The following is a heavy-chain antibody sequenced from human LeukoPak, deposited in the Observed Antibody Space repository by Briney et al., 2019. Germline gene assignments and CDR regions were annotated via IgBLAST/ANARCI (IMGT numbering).Heavy chain of an antibody. V-gene: IGHV4-34*01. Sequence: PSETLSLTCAVYGGSFSGYYWSWIRQPPGKGLEWIGEINHSGSTNYNPSLKSRVTISVDTSKNQFSLKLSSVTAADTAVYYCASEYYYGSGSYYKGVDYWGQGTLVTV. J-gene: IGHJ4*02. CDR2: INHSGST. CDR1: GGSFSGYY. CDR3: ASEYYYGSGSYYKGVDY. D-gene: IGHD3-10*01.